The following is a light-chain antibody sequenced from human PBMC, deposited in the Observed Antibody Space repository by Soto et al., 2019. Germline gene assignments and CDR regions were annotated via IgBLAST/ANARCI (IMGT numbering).Light chain of an antibody. CDR3: QTWGAGSP. J-gene: IGLJ2*01. Sequence: QPVLTQSPSASASLGASVKLTCTLSSGHSSYAIAWHQQQPEKGPRYLMKLNSDGSHSKGDGIPDRFSGSSSGAERYLTISSLQSEDEADYCCQTWGAGSPFGGGTKLTVL. CDR2: LNSDGSH. CDR1: SGHSSYA. V-gene: IGLV4-69*01.